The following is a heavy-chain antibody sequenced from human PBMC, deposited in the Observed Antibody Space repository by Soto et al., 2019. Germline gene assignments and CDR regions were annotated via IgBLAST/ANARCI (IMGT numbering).Heavy chain of an antibody. CDR2: ISAYNGNT. J-gene: IGHJ5*02. Sequence: QDQLVQSGAEVKKPGASVKVSCKASGYTFTSYGISWVRQAPGQGLEWMGGISAYNGNTNSAQKLQGRVTLTTDTSTSTAYMELRSLRSDDTAVYYCLYSSSSVPKPYTWFDPWGQGTLVTVSS. CDR3: LYSSSSVPKPYTWFDP. CDR1: GYTFTSYG. V-gene: IGHV1-18*01. D-gene: IGHD6-6*01.